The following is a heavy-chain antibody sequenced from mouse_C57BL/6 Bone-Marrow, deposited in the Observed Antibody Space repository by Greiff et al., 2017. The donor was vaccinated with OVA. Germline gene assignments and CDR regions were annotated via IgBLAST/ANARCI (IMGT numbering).Heavy chain of an antibody. CDR3: ARDPNITTVVDWYFDV. Sequence: VQLKESGPELVKPGASVKISCKASGYSFTDYNMNWVKQSNGKSLEWIGVINPNYGTTSYNQKFKGKATLTVDQSSSTAYMQLNSLTSEDSAVYYCARDPNITTVVDWYFDVWGTGTTVTVSS. CDR2: INPNYGTT. CDR1: GYSFTDYN. D-gene: IGHD1-1*01. V-gene: IGHV1-39*01. J-gene: IGHJ1*03.